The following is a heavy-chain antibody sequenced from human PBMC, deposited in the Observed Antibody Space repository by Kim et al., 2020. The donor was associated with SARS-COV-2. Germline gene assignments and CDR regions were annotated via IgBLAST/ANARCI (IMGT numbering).Heavy chain of an antibody. CDR2: INSDGSST. J-gene: IGHJ4*02. CDR1: GFTFSSYW. Sequence: GGSLRLSCAASGFTFSSYWMHWVRQAPGKGLVWVSRINSDGSSTSYADSVKGRFTISRDNAKNTLYLQMNSLRAEDTAVYYCARVAFRGYYGRGFDYWGQGTLVTVSS. D-gene: IGHD3-22*01. V-gene: IGHV3-74*01. CDR3: ARVAFRGYYGRGFDY.